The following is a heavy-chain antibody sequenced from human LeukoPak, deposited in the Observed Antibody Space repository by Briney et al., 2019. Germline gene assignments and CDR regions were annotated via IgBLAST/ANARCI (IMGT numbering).Heavy chain of an antibody. V-gene: IGHV1-69*04. J-gene: IGHJ3*02. CDR1: GGTFSSYA. Sequence: SVKVSCKASGGTFSSYAISWVRQAPGQGLEWMGRIIPILGIANYAQKFRGRVTITADKSTSTAYMELSSLRSEDTAVYYCARDSVVVVAALVGGNAFDIWGQGTMVTVSS. D-gene: IGHD2-15*01. CDR3: ARDSVVVVAALVGGNAFDI. CDR2: IIPILGIA.